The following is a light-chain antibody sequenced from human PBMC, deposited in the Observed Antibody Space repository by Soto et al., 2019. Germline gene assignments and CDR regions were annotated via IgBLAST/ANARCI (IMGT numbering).Light chain of an antibody. CDR3: CSYAGAFTYV. CDR1: SSDVGGYSY. V-gene: IGLV2-11*01. Sequence: QSALTQPRSVSGSPGHSVTISCTGTSSDVGGYSYVSWYQQHPGKAPNLMISDVSKRPSGVPDRFSGSKFGNTASLTISGLQAEDEADDYCCSYAGAFTYVFGSGTKLTVL. CDR2: DVS. J-gene: IGLJ1*01.